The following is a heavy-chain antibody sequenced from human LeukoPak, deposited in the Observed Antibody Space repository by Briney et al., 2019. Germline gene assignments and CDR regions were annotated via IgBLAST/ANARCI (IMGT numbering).Heavy chain of an antibody. CDR2: IYYSGST. D-gene: IGHD1-26*01. CDR3: ARDIVGTDFDY. V-gene: IGHV4-61*08. CDR1: GGSVSSGGYY. J-gene: IGHJ4*02. Sequence: SETLSLTCTVSGGSVSSGGYYWSWIRQPPGKGLEWIGYIYYSGSTNYNPSLKSRVTISLYTSKNQFSLKLSSVTAADTAVYYCARDIVGTDFDYWGQGTLVTVSS.